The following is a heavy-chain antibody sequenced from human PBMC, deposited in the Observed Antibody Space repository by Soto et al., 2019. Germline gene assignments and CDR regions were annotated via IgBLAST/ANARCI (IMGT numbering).Heavy chain of an antibody. CDR1: GYTFTSYY. V-gene: IGHV1-46*03. CDR2: INHSGGST. CDR3: ARGDDVVVPAANGFDP. D-gene: IGHD2-2*01. J-gene: IGHJ5*02. Sequence: QVQLVQSGAEVKKPGASVKVSCKASGYTFTSYYMHWVRQAPGQGLAWMGIINHSGGSTSYAQKFQGRVTMTRDTSTSTVYMELSSLRSEDTAVYYCARGDDVVVPAANGFDPWGQGTLVTVSS.